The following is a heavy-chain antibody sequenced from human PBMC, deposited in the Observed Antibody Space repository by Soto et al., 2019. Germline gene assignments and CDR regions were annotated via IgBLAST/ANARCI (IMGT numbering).Heavy chain of an antibody. D-gene: IGHD3-16*01. CDR2: IYYSGST. CDR3: AEESDDYIWGSPPFDI. CDR1: GCSLRSCSYY. Sequence: TSETLSLTCTVSGCSLRSCSYYWGWIRQPPGKGLEWIGSIYYSGSTYYNPSLNSRVTISVDTSKNQFSLKLSSVTAADTAVYYCAEESDDYIWGSPPFDIWGQGTMVTVSS. J-gene: IGHJ3*02. V-gene: IGHV4-39*01.